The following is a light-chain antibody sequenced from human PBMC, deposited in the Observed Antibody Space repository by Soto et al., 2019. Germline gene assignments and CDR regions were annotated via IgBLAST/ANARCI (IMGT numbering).Light chain of an antibody. V-gene: IGLV2-11*01. J-gene: IGLJ2*01. CDR1: SSNIGSYIY. CDR3: CSYAGSYTLI. Sequence: QSALTQPRSVSGSPGQSVTISCTGTSSNIGSYIYVSWYQQHPGKAPKLMIYDVSKRPSGVPDRFSGSKSGDTASLTISGLQAEDEADYYCCSYAGSYTLIFGGGTKVTVL. CDR2: DVS.